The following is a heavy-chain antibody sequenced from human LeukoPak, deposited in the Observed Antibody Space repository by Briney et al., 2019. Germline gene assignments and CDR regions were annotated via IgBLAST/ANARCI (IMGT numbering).Heavy chain of an antibody. CDR2: IYTSGST. D-gene: IGHD4-17*01. V-gene: IGHV4-4*07. CDR1: GGSISSYY. CDR3: ARGIESYGDYGY. Sequence: SETLSLTCTVSGGSISSYYWSWIRQPAGKGLEWIGRIYTSGSTNYNPSLKSRVTMSVDTSKNQFSLKLSSLTAADTAIYYCARGIESYGDYGYWGQGILVTVSS. J-gene: IGHJ4*02.